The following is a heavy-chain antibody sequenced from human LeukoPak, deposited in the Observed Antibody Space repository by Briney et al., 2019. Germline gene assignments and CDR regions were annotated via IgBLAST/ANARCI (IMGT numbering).Heavy chain of an antibody. CDR2: IYYSGST. V-gene: IGHV4-30-4*08. Sequence: SETLSLTCTVSGGSISSGDYYWSWIRQPPGKGLEWIGYIYYSGSTYYNPSLKSRVTISVDTSKNQFSLKLSSVTAADTAVYYCAKRPAMVRGVYFDYWGQGTLVTVSS. CDR3: AKRPAMVRGVYFDY. D-gene: IGHD3-10*01. J-gene: IGHJ4*02. CDR1: GGSISSGDYY.